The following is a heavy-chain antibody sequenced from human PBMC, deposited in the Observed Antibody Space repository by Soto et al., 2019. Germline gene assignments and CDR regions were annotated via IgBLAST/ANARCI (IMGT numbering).Heavy chain of an antibody. Sequence: QVRLVESGGGVVQPGRSLRLSCAASGFTFSSYGMHWVRQAPGKGLGWVAVISYDGSNKYYADSVKGRFTICRDNSKNTLYLQMNSLRAEDTAVYYCAKDQPYYDFWSGSFDYWGQGTLVTVSS. CDR2: ISYDGSNK. D-gene: IGHD3-3*01. CDR3: AKDQPYYDFWSGSFDY. J-gene: IGHJ4*02. CDR1: GFTFSSYG. V-gene: IGHV3-30*18.